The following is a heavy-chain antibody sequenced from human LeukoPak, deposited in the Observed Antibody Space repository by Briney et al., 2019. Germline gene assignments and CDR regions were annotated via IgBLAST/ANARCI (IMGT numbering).Heavy chain of an antibody. CDR1: GFTFSSYW. CDR2: VNSDGTGT. D-gene: IGHD5-12*01. CDR3: IRTLIVATSPYMDV. Sequence: PGGSLRLSCAASGFTFSSYWMHWVRQAPGKGLVLVSRVNSDGTGTTYADSVEGRFTISRDNAKNTVYLQMNSLRAEDTAIYYCIRTLIVATSPYMDVWGKGTTVTVSS. J-gene: IGHJ6*03. V-gene: IGHV3-74*01.